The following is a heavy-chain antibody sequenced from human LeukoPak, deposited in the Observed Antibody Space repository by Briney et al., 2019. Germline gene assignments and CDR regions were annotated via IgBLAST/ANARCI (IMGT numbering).Heavy chain of an antibody. Sequence: GGSLRLSCAASGFTFSSYAMSWVRPAPGKGLEWVSAISSSGGSTYYADTVKGRFTISRDNSKNTLYLQMNSLRAEDTAVYYCAKDHVAAAGADYWGQGTLVTVSS. CDR2: ISSSGGST. D-gene: IGHD6-13*01. CDR3: AKDHVAAAGADY. V-gene: IGHV3-23*01. CDR1: GFTFSSYA. J-gene: IGHJ4*02.